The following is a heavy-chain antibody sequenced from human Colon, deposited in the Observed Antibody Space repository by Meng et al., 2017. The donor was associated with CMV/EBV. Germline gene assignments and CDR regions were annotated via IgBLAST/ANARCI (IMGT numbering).Heavy chain of an antibody. CDR2: IIPILGIA. V-gene: IGHV1-69*16. CDR3: ARDPGVGYYDFWSGYSGPRYYYGMDV. Sequence: SVKVSCKASGGTFSSYTISWVRQAPGQGLEWMGRIIPILGIANYAQKFQGRVTITTDESTSTAYMELSSLRSEDTAVYYCARDPGVGYYDFWSGYSGPRYYYGMDVWGQGTTVTVSS. CDR1: GGTFSSYT. J-gene: IGHJ6*02. D-gene: IGHD3-3*01.